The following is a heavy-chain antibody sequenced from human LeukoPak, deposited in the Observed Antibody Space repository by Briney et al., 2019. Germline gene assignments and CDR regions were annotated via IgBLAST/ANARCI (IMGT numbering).Heavy chain of an antibody. D-gene: IGHD6-13*01. CDR3: ATVKGYSSSWYVGYYFDY. V-gene: IGHV1-24*01. Sequence: ASVKVSCKVSGYTLTELSMHWVRQAPGKGLEWMGGFDPEDGETIYAQKFQGRVTMTEDTSTDTAYMELSSLRSEDTAVYYCATVKGYSSSWYVGYYFDYWGQGTLVTVSS. CDR2: FDPEDGET. J-gene: IGHJ4*02. CDR1: GYTLTELS.